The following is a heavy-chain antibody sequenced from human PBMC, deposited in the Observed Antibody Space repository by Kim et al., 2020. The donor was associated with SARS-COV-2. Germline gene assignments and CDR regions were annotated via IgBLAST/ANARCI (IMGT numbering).Heavy chain of an antibody. CDR1: GYTFTSYD. D-gene: IGHD3-10*01. Sequence: ASVKVSCKASGYTFTSYDSNWVRQATGQGLEWMGWMNPNSGNTGYAQKFQGRVTMTRNTSISTAYMELSSLRSEDTAVYYCAITKVRGYKRAFDIWGQGTMVTVSS. CDR2: MNPNSGNT. J-gene: IGHJ3*02. V-gene: IGHV1-8*01. CDR3: AITKVRGYKRAFDI.